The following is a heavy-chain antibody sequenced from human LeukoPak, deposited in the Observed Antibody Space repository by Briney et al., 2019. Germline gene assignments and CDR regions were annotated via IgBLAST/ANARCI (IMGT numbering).Heavy chain of an antibody. CDR3: ARDFGYCSSTSCYRGYYYYMDV. Sequence: ASVKVSCKASGYTFTSYYMHWVRQAPGQGLEWMGIINPSGGSTSYAQKFQGRVTMTRDTSTSTVYMELSSLRSEDTAVYYCARDFGYCSSTSCYRGYYYYMDVWGKGTTVTVSS. J-gene: IGHJ6*03. CDR1: GYTFTSYY. D-gene: IGHD2-2*03. CDR2: INPSGGST. V-gene: IGHV1-46*03.